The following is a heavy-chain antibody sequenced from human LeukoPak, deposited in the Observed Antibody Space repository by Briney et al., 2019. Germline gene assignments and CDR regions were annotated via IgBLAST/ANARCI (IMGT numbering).Heavy chain of an antibody. D-gene: IGHD3-16*01. CDR1: GGSISGYY. CDR2: VCTSGST. Sequence: PSETLSLTCTVSGGSISGYYWSWIRQPAGKGLEWIGRVCTSGSTNYNPSLKSRVTMSIDTSKNQFSLNLSSVTAADTAVYYCAKSPSGRGGYNWFDPWGQGTLVTASS. V-gene: IGHV4-4*07. CDR3: AKSPSGRGGYNWFDP. J-gene: IGHJ5*02.